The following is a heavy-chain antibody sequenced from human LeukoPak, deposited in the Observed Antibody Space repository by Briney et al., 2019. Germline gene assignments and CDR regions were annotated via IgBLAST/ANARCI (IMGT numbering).Heavy chain of an antibody. CDR2: IYYSGST. D-gene: IGHD5-24*01. J-gene: IGHJ4*02. CDR1: GGSVSSGSYY. CDR3: AREMATIEGGYFDY. V-gene: IGHV4-61*01. Sequence: SETLSLTCTVSGGSVSSGSYYWNWIRQPPGKGLEWIGYIYYSGSTNYNPSLKSRVTISVDTSKNQFSLKLSSVTAADTAVYYCAREMATIEGGYFDYWGQGTLVTVSS.